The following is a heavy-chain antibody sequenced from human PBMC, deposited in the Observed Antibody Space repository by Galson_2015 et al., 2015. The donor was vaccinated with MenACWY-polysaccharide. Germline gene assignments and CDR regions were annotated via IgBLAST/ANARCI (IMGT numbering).Heavy chain of an antibody. Sequence: SLRLSCAASGFTFSSYEMNWIRQAPGKGLEWVSYISSSGSTRNYADSVKGRFTISRDNAKNSLYLQMNSLRAEDTAVYYCAIDYGDNWFDPWGQGTLVTVSS. CDR3: AIDYGDNWFDP. D-gene: IGHD4/OR15-4a*01. CDR1: GFTFSSYE. CDR2: ISSSGSTR. J-gene: IGHJ5*02. V-gene: IGHV3-48*03.